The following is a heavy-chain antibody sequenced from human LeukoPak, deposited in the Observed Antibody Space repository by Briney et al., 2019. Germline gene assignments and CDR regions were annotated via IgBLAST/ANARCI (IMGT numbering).Heavy chain of an antibody. D-gene: IGHD6-13*01. CDR2: IASDGRDK. J-gene: IGHJ4*02. V-gene: IGHV3-30*18. CDR1: GFIFNKYA. CDR3: AKDLQIGAAVYYFDY. Sequence: GGPLTLSCAASGFIFNKYAMHWVRQATGKGLEWVAVIASDGRDKHHADSVKGRFTISRDNYKNIVYLQMNSLRPEDTAIYFCAKDLQIGAAVYYFDYWGQGTLVTVSS.